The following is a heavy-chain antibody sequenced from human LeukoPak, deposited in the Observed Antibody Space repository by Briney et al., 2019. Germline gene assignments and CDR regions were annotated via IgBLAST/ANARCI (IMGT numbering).Heavy chain of an antibody. CDR1: GFSFDDFA. CDR2: INWNSDFI. D-gene: IGHD3-16*01. J-gene: IGHJ6*02. Sequence: GGSLRLSCAASGFSFDDFAMHWVRQAPGKGLQWVAGINWNSDFIGYADSVRGRFTISRDNGENSLYLQMNSLRPEDTALYYCAKETGGPSYYYYYGMDVWGQGTTVAVSS. CDR3: AKETGGPSYYYYYGMDV. V-gene: IGHV3-9*01.